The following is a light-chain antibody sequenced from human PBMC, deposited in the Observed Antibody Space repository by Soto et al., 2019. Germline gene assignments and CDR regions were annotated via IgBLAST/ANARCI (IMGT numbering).Light chain of an antibody. Sequence: DIQMTQSPSSLSASVGDRVTSTCRATQSISSYLSWYQKKPGKAPKLLIYAASSLQSGGPSRFSGSGSGTDFTRTSSSLQPEGFATYYCQQRYSTPRTFGQGTKVQIK. V-gene: IGKV1-39*01. CDR1: QSISSY. J-gene: IGKJ1*01. CDR3: QQRYSTPRT. CDR2: AAS.